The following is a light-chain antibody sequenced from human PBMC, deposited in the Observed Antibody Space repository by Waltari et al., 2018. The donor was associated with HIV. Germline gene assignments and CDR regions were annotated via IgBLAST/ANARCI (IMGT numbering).Light chain of an antibody. CDR1: KSHLVDYNY. V-gene: IGLV2-14*01. J-gene: IGLJ2*01. CDR3: SSYTSTITVV. Sequence: QSALTQPASVSGSPGQSVPISCPGTKSHLVDYNYVSWYQQHPGKAPKLIIFAVSNRPSGVSNRFSGSKSGNTASLTISGLQAEDEADYYCSSYTSTITVVFGGGTKVTVL. CDR2: AVS.